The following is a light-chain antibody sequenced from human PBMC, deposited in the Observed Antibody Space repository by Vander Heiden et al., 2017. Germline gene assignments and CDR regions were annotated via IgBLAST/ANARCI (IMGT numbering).Light chain of an antibody. V-gene: IGKV1-5*01. CDR3: QQDNSYWT. CDR2: DAS. CDR1: QSTSSW. J-gene: IGKJ1*01. Sequence: GDRVTITCRASQSTSSWLAWYQQKPGKAPKLLIYDASRLESGVPSRFSGSGSGTEFTLTSSSLQPDDFATYYCQQDNSYWTFGQGTKVEIK.